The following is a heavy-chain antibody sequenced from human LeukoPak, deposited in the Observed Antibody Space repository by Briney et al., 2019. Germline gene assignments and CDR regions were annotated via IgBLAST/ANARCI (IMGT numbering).Heavy chain of an antibody. D-gene: IGHD3-9*01. Sequence: ASVKVSCKASGYTFTGYYMHWVRQAPGQGLEWMGWINPNSGGTNYAQKLQGRVTMTTHTSTSTAYMELRSLRSDDTAVYYCARDLPTVLRYFDYWGQGTLVTVSS. CDR2: INPNSGGT. V-gene: IGHV1-2*02. J-gene: IGHJ4*02. CDR3: ARDLPTVLRYFDY. CDR1: GYTFTGYY.